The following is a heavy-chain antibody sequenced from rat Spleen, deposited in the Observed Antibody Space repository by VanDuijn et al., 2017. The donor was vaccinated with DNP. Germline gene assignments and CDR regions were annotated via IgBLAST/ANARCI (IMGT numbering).Heavy chain of an antibody. D-gene: IGHD1-6*01. CDR1: GFTFSRYW. Sequence: EVQLVEIGGGLVQPGRSLKLSCVASGFTFSRYWMYLIRQAPGKGLAWVASINTDGGRTYYLDSVKGQFTFSRDNANSTLYLQMNSLRSEDMATYYCARPIIYTTDYYGYFDYWGQGVMVSVSS. J-gene: IGHJ2*01. V-gene: IGHV5-58*01. CDR3: ARPIIYTTDYYGYFDY. CDR2: INTDGGRT.